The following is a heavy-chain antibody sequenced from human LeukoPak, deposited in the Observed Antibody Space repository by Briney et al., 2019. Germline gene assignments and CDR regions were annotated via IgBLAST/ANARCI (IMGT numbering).Heavy chain of an antibody. CDR1: GYSISSGYY. J-gene: IGHJ5*02. CDR3: ATEVGQWLVRT. D-gene: IGHD6-19*01. CDR2: IYHSGST. V-gene: IGHV4-38-2*01. Sequence: PSETLSLTCAVSGYSISSGYYWGWIRQPPGKGLEWSGSIYHSGSTYYNPSLKSRVTISVDTPKNQFSLKLRSVTAADTAVYYCATEVGQWLVRTWGQGTLVTVSS.